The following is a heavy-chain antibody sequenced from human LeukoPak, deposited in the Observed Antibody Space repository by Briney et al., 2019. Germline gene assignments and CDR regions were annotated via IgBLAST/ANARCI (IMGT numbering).Heavy chain of an antibody. D-gene: IGHD6-6*01. V-gene: IGHV5-51*01. CDR3: ARRPEAARREYYFDY. J-gene: IGHJ4*02. Sequence: GESLKISCKGSGYTFTRHWIGWVRQMPGKGLEWLGIIYPGDSDTRYSPSFQGQVTFSADKSISTAYLQWSSLKASDTAMYFCARRPEAARREYYFDYWGQGTLVTVSS. CDR1: GYTFTRHW. CDR2: IYPGDSDT.